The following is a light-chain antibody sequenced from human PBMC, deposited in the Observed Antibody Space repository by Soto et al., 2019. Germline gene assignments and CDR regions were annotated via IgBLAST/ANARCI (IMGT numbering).Light chain of an antibody. CDR2: AAS. J-gene: IGKJ2*01. Sequence: EIVLTQSPGTLSFSPGESATLSCRASQNVGHNLAWYQQKPGQAPRLLIYAASDRATGIPARFRGSGSDTDFTLTISSVEPEDFAVYYCQQRSRWPRDTFGQGTKLEIK. CDR3: QQRSRWPRDT. V-gene: IGKV3-11*01. CDR1: QNVGHN.